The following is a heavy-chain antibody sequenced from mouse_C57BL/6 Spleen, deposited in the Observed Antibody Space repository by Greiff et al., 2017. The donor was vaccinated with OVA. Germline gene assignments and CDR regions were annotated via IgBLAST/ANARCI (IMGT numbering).Heavy chain of an antibody. V-gene: IGHV1-61*01. CDR3: AREGLSYAMDY. CDR1: GYTFTSYW. J-gene: IGHJ4*01. Sequence: QVQLQQPGAELVRPGSSVKLSCKASGYTFTSYWMDWVKQRPGQGLEWIGNIYPSDSETHYNQKFKDKATLTVDKSSSTAYMQLSSLTSEDSAVYYCAREGLSYAMDYWGQGTSVTVSS. D-gene: IGHD3-3*01. CDR2: IYPSDSET.